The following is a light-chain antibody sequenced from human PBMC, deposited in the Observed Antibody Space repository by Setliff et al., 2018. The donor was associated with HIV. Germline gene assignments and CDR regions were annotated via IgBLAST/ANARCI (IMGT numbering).Light chain of an antibody. J-gene: IGLJ1*01. CDR2: EVR. CDR3: SSYAITNTLP. Sequence: QCALTQPRSVSRSPGQSVTISCTGTNSDVGGYNYVSRYQQHPGRAPKLIIYEVRNRPSGVSHRFSGSKSGNTASLTISGLQAEDEADYYCSSYAITNTLPFGTGTKGTVL. V-gene: IGLV2-14*01. CDR1: NSDVGGYNY.